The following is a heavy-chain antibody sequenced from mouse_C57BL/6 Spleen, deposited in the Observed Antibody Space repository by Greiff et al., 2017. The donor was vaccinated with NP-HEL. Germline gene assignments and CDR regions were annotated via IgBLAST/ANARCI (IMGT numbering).Heavy chain of an antibody. CDR1: GYAFSSSW. CDR2: IYPGDGDT. V-gene: IGHV1-82*01. J-gene: IGHJ2*01. D-gene: IGHD1-1*01. Sequence: VQLQQSGPELVKPGASVKISCKASGYAFSSSWMNWVKQRPGKGLEWIGRIYPGDGDTNYNGKFKGKATLTADKSSSTAYMQLSSLTSEDSAVYFCANSITTVDDYWGQGTTLTVSS. CDR3: ANSITTVDDY.